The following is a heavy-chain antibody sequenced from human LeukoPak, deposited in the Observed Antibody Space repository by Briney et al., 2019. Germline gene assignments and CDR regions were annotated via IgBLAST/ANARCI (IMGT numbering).Heavy chain of an antibody. Sequence: GGSLRLSCAASGFTFSTYWMQWVRQAPGKGPVWVSRIHKDGKDPKYADSVEGRFTISRDNGKNTLYLQMNSLRAEDTAVYYCAREASGSDNYYSDFWGQGTLVTVSS. CDR2: IHKDGKDP. V-gene: IGHV3-74*01. D-gene: IGHD3-10*01. CDR3: AREASGSDNYYSDF. CDR1: GFTFSTYW. J-gene: IGHJ4*02.